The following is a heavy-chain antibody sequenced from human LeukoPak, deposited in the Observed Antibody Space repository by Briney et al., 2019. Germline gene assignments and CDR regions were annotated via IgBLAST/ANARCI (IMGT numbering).Heavy chain of an antibody. V-gene: IGHV1-2*02. CDR1: GYTFTDYY. CDR2: INSNSGGI. Sequence: SVKVSCKTSGYTFTDYYIHWVRQAPGQGLEWMGWINSNSGGISYAQKFQGRVTLTRDTPTRTAYMELNSLTSDDTAVYYCARTSIAARRADFDSWGQGTVVTVSS. J-gene: IGHJ4*02. D-gene: IGHD6-6*01. CDR3: ARTSIAARRADFDS.